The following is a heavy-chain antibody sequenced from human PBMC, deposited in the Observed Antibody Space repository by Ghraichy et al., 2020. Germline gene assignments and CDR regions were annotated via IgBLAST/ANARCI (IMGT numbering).Heavy chain of an antibody. CDR3: AREDSSGYPHV. D-gene: IGHD3-22*01. CDR1: GGTFSSYA. Sequence: SVKVSCKASGGTFSSYAISWVRQSPGQGLKWMGGIIPIFGTANYAQKFQGRVTITADESTSTAYMELSSLRSEDTAVYYFAREDSSGYPHVWGKGTTVTVSS. V-gene: IGHV1-69*13. CDR2: IIPIFGTA. J-gene: IGHJ6*04.